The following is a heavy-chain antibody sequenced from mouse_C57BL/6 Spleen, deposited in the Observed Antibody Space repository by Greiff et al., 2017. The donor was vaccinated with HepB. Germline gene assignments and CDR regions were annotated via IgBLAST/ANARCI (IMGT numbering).Heavy chain of an antibody. Sequence: VQLQQSGAELVMPGASVKLSCKASGYTFTSYWMHWVKQRPGQGLEWIGEIDPSDSYTNYNQKFKGKSTLTVDKSSSTAYMQLSSLTSEDSAVYYCARTANWYAMDYWGQGTSVTVSS. CDR1: GYTFTSYW. D-gene: IGHD4-1*01. CDR2: IDPSDSYT. J-gene: IGHJ4*01. V-gene: IGHV1-69*01. CDR3: ARTANWYAMDY.